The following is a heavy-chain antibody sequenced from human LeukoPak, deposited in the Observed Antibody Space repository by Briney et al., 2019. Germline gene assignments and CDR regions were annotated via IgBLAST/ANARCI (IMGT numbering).Heavy chain of an antibody. CDR1: GGTFSSYA. V-gene: IGHV1-8*02. Sequence: ASVKVSCKASGGTFSSYAISWVRQATGQGLEWMGWMNPNSGNTGYAQKFQGRVTMTRNTSISTAYMELSSLRSEDTAVYYCARAIEYYYDSSGYWFDPWGQGTLVTVSS. J-gene: IGHJ5*02. CDR3: ARAIEYYYDSSGYWFDP. D-gene: IGHD3-22*01. CDR2: MNPNSGNT.